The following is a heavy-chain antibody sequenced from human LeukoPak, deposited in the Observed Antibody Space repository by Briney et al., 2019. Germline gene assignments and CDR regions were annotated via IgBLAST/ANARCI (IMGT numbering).Heavy chain of an antibody. J-gene: IGHJ4*02. CDR3: ASGGIGKLRYNWNDLGD. D-gene: IGHD1-20*01. V-gene: IGHV3-30*04. CDR2: ISYDGSNK. Sequence: GRSLRLSCAASGFTFSSYAMHWVRQAPGKGLEWVAVISYDGSNKYYADSVKGRFTISRDNSKNTLYLQMNSLRAEDTAVYYCASGGIGKLRYNWNDLGDWGQGTLVTVSS. CDR1: GFTFSSYA.